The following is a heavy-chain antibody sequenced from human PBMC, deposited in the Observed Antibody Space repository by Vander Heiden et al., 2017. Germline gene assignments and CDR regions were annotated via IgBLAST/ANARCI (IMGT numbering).Heavy chain of an antibody. V-gene: IGHV1-18*01. CDR1: GYTFTSHG. J-gene: IGHJ6*02. D-gene: IGHD3-10*01. CDR2: INTYNANT. CDR3: AREGSVLVWFEDLPPEYSFYGVDL. Sequence: QVQLVQSGAEVKKPGASVKVSCKASGYTFTSHGLSWVRQAPGQGLEWMGWINTYNANTNSAQKGQDRVTMTTDTSTNTAYMELRSLTSDDTAVYYCAREGSVLVWFEDLPPEYSFYGVDLWGQGTTVTVSS.